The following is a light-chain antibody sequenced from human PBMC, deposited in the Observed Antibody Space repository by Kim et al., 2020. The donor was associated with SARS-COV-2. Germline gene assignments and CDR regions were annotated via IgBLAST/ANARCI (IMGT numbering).Light chain of an antibody. CDR3: QQYKNFPPT. CDR1: QSISPW. Sequence: DIQMTQSPSTLSAFLGDRVSITCRASQSISPWLAWYQHKPGKAPKLLIYKTSTLKSGVPLRFSGSASGTEFTLTISSLQPDDFATYRCQQYKNFPPTFGQGTKVDIK. CDR2: KTS. V-gene: IGKV1-5*03. J-gene: IGKJ1*01.